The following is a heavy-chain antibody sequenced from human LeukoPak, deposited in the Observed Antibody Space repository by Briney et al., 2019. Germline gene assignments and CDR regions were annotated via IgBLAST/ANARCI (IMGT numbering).Heavy chain of an antibody. J-gene: IGHJ4*02. CDR3: ARGGSRYFDWPLHFDY. D-gene: IGHD3-9*01. V-gene: IGHV3-21*01. CDR2: ISGSDGST. Sequence: GRSLRLSCAASGFTFSSYAMTWVRQAPGKGLEWVSTISGSDGSTYYADSVKGRFTISRDNAKNSLYLQMNSLRAEDTAVYYCARGGSRYFDWPLHFDYWGQGTLVTVSS. CDR1: GFTFSSYA.